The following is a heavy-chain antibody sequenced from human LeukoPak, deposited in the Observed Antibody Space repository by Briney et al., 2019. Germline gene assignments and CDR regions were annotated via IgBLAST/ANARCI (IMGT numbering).Heavy chain of an antibody. CDR3: ARYGSLGDFDY. D-gene: IGHD3-16*01. CDR2: IYHSGST. CDR1: GGSVSSDY. V-gene: IGHV4-4*02. J-gene: IGHJ4*02. Sequence: SETLSLTCTVSGGSVSSDYWSWVRQPPGKGLEWIGEIYHSGSTNYNPSLKSRVTISVDKSKNQFSLKLSSVTAADTAVYYCARYGSLGDFDYWGQGTLVTVSS.